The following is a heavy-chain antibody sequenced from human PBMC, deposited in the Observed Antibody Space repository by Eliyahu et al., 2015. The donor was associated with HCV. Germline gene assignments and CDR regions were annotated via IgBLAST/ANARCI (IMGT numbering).Heavy chain of an antibody. Sequence: EVQLVQPGAEVKKPGESLKISCKGYGYSFSXYWIAWVRQMPGKGLALMXIIXPGDSNTRYSPSFQGQVTISADKSISTAYLQWSSLKASDTGMYYCARQDDVSAYWGQGTLVTVSS. CDR2: IXPGDSNT. V-gene: IGHV5-51*01. J-gene: IGHJ4*02. CDR3: ARQDDVSAY. CDR1: GYSFSXYW. D-gene: IGHD1-1*01.